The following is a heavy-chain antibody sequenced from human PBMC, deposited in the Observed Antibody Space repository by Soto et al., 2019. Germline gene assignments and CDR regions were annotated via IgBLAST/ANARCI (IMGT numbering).Heavy chain of an antibody. CDR3: AKWPRSPQRXYYDFWSGYYEAYYFDY. CDR1: GFTFSSYA. V-gene: IGHV3-23*01. J-gene: IGHJ4*02. CDR2: ISGSGGST. D-gene: IGHD3-3*01. Sequence: PGGSLRLSCTASGFTFSSYAMSWVRQAPGKGLEWVSAISGSGGSTYYADSVKGRFTISRDNSKNTLYLQMNSLRAEDTAVYYCAKWPRSPQRXYYDFWSGYYEAYYFDYWGQGTLVTVSS.